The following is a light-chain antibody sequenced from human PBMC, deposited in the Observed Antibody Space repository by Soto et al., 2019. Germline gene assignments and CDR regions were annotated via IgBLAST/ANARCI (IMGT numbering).Light chain of an antibody. CDR3: TQGTHWPIT. CDR1: QSLVHSDGIAY. J-gene: IGKJ5*01. CDR2: KVS. V-gene: IGKV2-30*02. Sequence: DIVMTQSPLSLPVTPGEPASISCRSSQSLVHSDGIAYFSWFQQRPGRSPRRLIYKVSNRDSGVPARFSGSGSGTDFALKIGRVEAEDVGVYYYTQGTHWPITFGQGTRLEIK.